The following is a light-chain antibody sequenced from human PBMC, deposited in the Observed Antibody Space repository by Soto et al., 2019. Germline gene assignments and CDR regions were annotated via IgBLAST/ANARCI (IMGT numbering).Light chain of an antibody. CDR2: EVS. CDR3: SSYAGSNNFV. J-gene: IGLJ1*01. Sequence: QSALTQPASVSGSPGQSIAISCTGTSSDVGGYNYVSWYQRHPGEAPKLLIYEVSNRPSGVSDRFSGSKSGNTASLTISGLQAEDEADYYCSSYAGSNNFVFGTGTKVTVL. CDR1: SSDVGGYNY. V-gene: IGLV2-14*01.